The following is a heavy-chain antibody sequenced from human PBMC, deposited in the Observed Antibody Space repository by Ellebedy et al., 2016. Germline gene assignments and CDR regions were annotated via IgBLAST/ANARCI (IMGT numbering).Heavy chain of an antibody. V-gene: IGHV3-21*01. CDR2: ISGGRDYI. D-gene: IGHD1-1*01. CDR1: GFTFTTYN. Sequence: GGSLRLXXVGSGFTFTTYNMNWVRQVPGKGLEWVSSISGGRDYIYYADSMKGRFTISRDNARNSLFLQMNSLRDEDTAVYYCAKDLLERVNDAFDIWGQGTLVSVSS. CDR3: AKDLLERVNDAFDI. J-gene: IGHJ3*02.